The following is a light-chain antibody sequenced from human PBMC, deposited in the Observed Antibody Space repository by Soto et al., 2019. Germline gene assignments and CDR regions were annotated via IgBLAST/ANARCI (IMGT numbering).Light chain of an antibody. CDR2: DAS. Sequence: EIVLTQSPATLSLSPGERATLSCRASQSISYNLACYQQKPGQAPRLLIYDASNRATGVPARFSGSGSGTDFTLSISSLEPEDFAVYYCQQRGDWPLYTFGQGSRLEIK. CDR3: QQRGDWPLYT. J-gene: IGKJ2*01. CDR1: QSISYN. V-gene: IGKV3-11*01.